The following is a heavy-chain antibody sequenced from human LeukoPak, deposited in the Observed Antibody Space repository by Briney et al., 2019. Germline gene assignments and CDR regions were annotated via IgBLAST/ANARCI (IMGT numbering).Heavy chain of an antibody. D-gene: IGHD3-9*01. CDR2: IYYSGST. J-gene: IGHJ3*02. V-gene: IGHV4-39*01. CDR1: GGSISSSSYY. Sequence: PSETLSLTCTVSGGSISSSSYYWGWIRQPPGKGLEWIGSIYYSGSTYYNPSLKSRVTISVDTSKNQFSLKLSSVTAADTAVYYCASGADFDWLLFRPGAFGIWGQGTMVTVSS. CDR3: ASGADFDWLLFRPGAFGI.